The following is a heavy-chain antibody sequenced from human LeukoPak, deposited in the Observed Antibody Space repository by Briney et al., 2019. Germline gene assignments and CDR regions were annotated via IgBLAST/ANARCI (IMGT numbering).Heavy chain of an antibody. CDR2: INPNSGGT. D-gene: IGHD1-26*01. V-gene: IGHV1-2*02. J-gene: IGHJ6*02. CDR3: ARGEVDLRFYYYYYGMDV. CDR1: GYTFTGYY. Sequence: ASVKVSCKASGYTFTGYYMHWVRQAPGQGLEWMGWINPNSGGTNYAQKFQGRVTMTRDPSISTAYMEMSRLSPDHTAVYYSARGEVDLRFYYYYYGMDVWGQGTTVTVSS.